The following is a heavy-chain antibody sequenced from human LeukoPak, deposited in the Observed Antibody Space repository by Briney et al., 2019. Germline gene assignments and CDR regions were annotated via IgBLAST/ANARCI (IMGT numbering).Heavy chain of an antibody. Sequence: ASVKVSCKASGYTFTSYYMHWVRQAPGQGLEWMGIINPSGGSTSYAQKFQGRVTMTRDTSISTAHMELSRLRSDDTAVYYCATSVSGSCDYWGQGTLVTVSS. CDR2: INPSGGST. CDR1: GYTFTSYY. D-gene: IGHD1-26*01. V-gene: IGHV1-46*03. CDR3: ATSVSGSCDY. J-gene: IGHJ4*02.